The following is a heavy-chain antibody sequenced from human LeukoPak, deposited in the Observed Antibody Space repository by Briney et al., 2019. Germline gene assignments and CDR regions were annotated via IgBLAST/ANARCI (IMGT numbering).Heavy chain of an antibody. CDR1: GFTFSSYS. V-gene: IGHV3-21*01. CDR2: ISSSSSYI. D-gene: IGHD2-2*01. J-gene: IGHJ6*02. Sequence: GGSLRLSCAASGFTFSSYSMNWVRQAPGKGLEWVSSISSSSSYIYYADSVKGRFTISRDNAKNSLYLQMNSLRAEDTAVYYCARDVGVVTHETAYGMDVWGQGTTVTVSS. CDR3: ARDVGVVTHETAYGMDV.